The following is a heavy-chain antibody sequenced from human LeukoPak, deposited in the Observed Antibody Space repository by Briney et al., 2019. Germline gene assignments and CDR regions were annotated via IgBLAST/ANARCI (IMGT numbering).Heavy chain of an antibody. CDR1: GGSISSYY. Sequence: SETLSLTCTVSGGSISSYYWSWIRQPPGKGLEWIGYIYYSGSTNYNPSLKSRVTISVDTSKNQFSLKLSSVTAADTAVYYCARGKSITIFGVVIPRHNWFDPWGQGTLVTVSS. CDR3: ARGKSITIFGVVIPRHNWFDP. D-gene: IGHD3-3*01. J-gene: IGHJ5*02. V-gene: IGHV4-59*01. CDR2: IYYSGST.